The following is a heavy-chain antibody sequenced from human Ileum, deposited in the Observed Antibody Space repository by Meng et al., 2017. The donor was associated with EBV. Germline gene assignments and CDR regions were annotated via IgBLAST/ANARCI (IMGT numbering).Heavy chain of an antibody. J-gene: IGHJ5*02. V-gene: IGHV4-4*02. CDR3: ARKFSVVGSTDGWFDP. Sequence: QGQLQAAGPGLVKPSGTLSLTDAVSGEPIISNYWWSWVRQPPGKGLEWIGEIYYNTNTNYNPSLKGRVTMSVDTSQNQFSLTLSSVTAADTAVYFCARKFSVVGSTDGWFDPWGQGTLVTVSS. CDR2: IYYNTNT. D-gene: IGHD2-8*01. CDR1: GEPIISNYW.